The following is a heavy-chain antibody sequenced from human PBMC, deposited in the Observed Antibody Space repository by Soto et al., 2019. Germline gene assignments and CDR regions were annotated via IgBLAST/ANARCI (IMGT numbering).Heavy chain of an antibody. CDR2: ISYDGSNK. CDR1: GFTFSSYA. CDR3: ARSLVDSSSWYGWGHWFDP. J-gene: IGHJ5*02. Sequence: GGSLRLSCAASGFTFSSYAMHWVRQAPGKGLEWVAVISYDGSNKYYADSVKGRFTISRDNSKNTLYLQMNSLRAEDTAVYYCARSLVDSSSWYGWGHWFDPWGQGTLVTVSS. D-gene: IGHD6-13*01. V-gene: IGHV3-30-3*01.